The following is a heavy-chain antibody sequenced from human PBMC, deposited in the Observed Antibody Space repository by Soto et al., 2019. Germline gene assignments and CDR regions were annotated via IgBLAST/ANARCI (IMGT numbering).Heavy chain of an antibody. V-gene: IGHV3-48*02. J-gene: IGHJ4*02. D-gene: IGHD3-22*01. CDR3: ARSSLTYYYDSSGYYPFDY. CDR1: GFTFSSYS. CDR2: ISSSSSTI. Sequence: GGSLRLSCAASGFTFSSYSMNWVRQAPGKGLEWVSYISSSSSTIYYADSVKGRFTISRDNAKNSLYLQMNSLRDEDTAVYYCARSSLTYYYDSSGYYPFDYWGQGTLVTVSS.